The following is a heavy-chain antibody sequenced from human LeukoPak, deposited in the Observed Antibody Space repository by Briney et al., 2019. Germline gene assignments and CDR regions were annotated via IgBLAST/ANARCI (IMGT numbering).Heavy chain of an antibody. Sequence: GGSLRLSCAASGFTFSSYSMNWVRQAPGKGLEWVSYISGSSSTIYYADSVKGRFTISRDNAKNSLYLQMNSLRAEDTAVYYCARDDQGSTYYDFWSGYYHPWGQGTLVTVSP. D-gene: IGHD3-3*01. V-gene: IGHV3-48*01. J-gene: IGHJ5*02. CDR3: ARDDQGSTYYDFWSGYYHP. CDR1: GFTFSSYS. CDR2: ISGSSSTI.